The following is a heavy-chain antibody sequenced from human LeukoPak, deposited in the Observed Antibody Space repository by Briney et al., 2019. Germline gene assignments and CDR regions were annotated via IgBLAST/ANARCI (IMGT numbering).Heavy chain of an antibody. CDR3: AKVVVPADYYYYGMDV. CDR1: GFTFSSYG. Sequence: GGSLRLSCAASGFTFSSYGMHWVRQAPGKGLGWVAVISYDGSNKYYADSVKGRFTISRDNSKTTLYLQMNSLRAEDTAVYYCAKVVVPADYYYYGMDVWGQGTTVTVSS. CDR2: ISYDGSNK. D-gene: IGHD2-2*01. V-gene: IGHV3-30*18. J-gene: IGHJ6*02.